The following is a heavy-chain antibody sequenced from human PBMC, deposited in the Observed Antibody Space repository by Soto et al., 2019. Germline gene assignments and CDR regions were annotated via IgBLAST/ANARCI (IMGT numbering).Heavy chain of an antibody. CDR3: VRERARDRNRPFKP. Sequence: PSETLSLTCAFSVDSINSGDFFCSWIRQPPGGGLEWIGSIYHTGHTYYTPSLKSRVAIRVDTTRNQFYLKMLSVTAADTAVYFCVRERARDRNRPFKPWGQGTLVIVS. D-gene: IGHD1-1*01. CDR1: VDSINSGDFF. CDR2: IYHTGHT. V-gene: IGHV4-30-4*01. J-gene: IGHJ1*01.